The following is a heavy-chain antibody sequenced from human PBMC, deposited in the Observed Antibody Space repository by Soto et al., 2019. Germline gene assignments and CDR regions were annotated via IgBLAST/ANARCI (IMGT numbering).Heavy chain of an antibody. V-gene: IGHV1-69*12. CDR2: IVPMFRTP. CDR1: GDSFSSHA. Sequence: QVQLVQSGAEVKKPGSSVKVSCKDSGDSFSSHAITWVRQAPGQGLEWMGGIVPMFRTPHYARQFEGRVTITADESTNTAYMKLNSRRFEDKAVYYWAKGSTRHWLVTYFDYWGQGTLVTVSS. CDR3: AKGSTRHWLVTYFDY. D-gene: IGHD6-19*01. J-gene: IGHJ4*02.